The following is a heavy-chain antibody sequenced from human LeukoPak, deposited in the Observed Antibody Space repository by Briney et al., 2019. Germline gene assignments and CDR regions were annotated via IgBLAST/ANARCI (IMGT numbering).Heavy chain of an antibody. V-gene: IGHV4-30-2*01. D-gene: IGHD3-22*01. CDR3: ARDGYYDSSGHGAEYIQH. J-gene: IGHJ1*01. CDR2: IYHSGST. Sequence: SETLSLTCAVSGGSISSGGYSWSWIRQPPGKGLEWIGYIYHSGSTYYNPSLKSRVTISVDRSKNQFSLKLSSVTAADTAVYYCARDGYYDSSGHGAEYIQHWGQGTLVTVSS. CDR1: GGSISSGGYS.